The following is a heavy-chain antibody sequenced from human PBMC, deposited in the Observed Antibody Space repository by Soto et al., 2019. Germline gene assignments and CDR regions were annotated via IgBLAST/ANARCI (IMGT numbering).Heavy chain of an antibody. J-gene: IGHJ4*02. D-gene: IGHD4-17*01. CDR3: AKNDYGDASSDY. CDR1: GFTFSSYG. Sequence: QVQLVESGGGVVQPGRSLRLSCAASGFTFSSYGMHWVRQAPGKGLEWVAVISYDGSNKYYADSVKGRFTISRDNSKNTLYLQMNSLRAEDTAVYYCAKNDYGDASSDYWGQGTLVTVSS. CDR2: ISYDGSNK. V-gene: IGHV3-30*18.